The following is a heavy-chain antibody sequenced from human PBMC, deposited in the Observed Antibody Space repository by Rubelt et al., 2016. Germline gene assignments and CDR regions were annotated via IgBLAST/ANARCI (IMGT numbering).Heavy chain of an antibody. Sequence: QVQLQQWGAGLLKPSETLSLTCAVYGGSFSGYYWSWIRQPPGKGLEWIGRIYYSGSTYYNPSPKSRVTISVDTSKNQVSLKLSVVTAADTAVYYCARRIRSTSCYDYWGQGTLVTVSS. CDR3: ARRIRSTSCYDY. CDR1: GGSFSGYY. J-gene: IGHJ4*02. CDR2: IYYSGST. D-gene: IGHD2-2*01. V-gene: IGHV4-34*01.